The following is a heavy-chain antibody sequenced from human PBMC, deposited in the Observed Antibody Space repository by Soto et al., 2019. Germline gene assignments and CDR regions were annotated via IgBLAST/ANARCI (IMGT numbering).Heavy chain of an antibody. CDR1: GDSYSISTYS. CDR3: AGMPYTSGLRFDP. CDR2: IYQSGVT. V-gene: IGHV4-30-2*01. J-gene: IGHJ5*02. Sequence: SETLSLTCNMSGDSYSISTYSWSWIRQPPGKALQWIGFIYQSGVTSYNPSLASRVSISLDRSNNQCSLKRKSVTAADTAVYFCAGMPYTSGLRFDPWGPGTLVTVSS. D-gene: IGHD6-19*01.